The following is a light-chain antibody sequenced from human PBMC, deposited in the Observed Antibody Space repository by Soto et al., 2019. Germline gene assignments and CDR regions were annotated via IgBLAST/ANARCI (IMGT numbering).Light chain of an antibody. Sequence: DIEMTQSPSSLSASVGDRVTITCRAGQYIGRYLNWYQQKPGKAPKLLIYAASSLHSGVPSRFSGSGSGTDFTLTISSLQPEDFATYSCQQTCRTPLTFGGGTKVDIK. CDR1: QYIGRY. CDR2: AAS. V-gene: IGKV1-39*01. J-gene: IGKJ4*01. CDR3: QQTCRTPLT.